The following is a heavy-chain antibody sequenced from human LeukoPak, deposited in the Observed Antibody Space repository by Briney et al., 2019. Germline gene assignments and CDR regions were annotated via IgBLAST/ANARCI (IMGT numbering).Heavy chain of an antibody. J-gene: IGHJ4*02. V-gene: IGHV1-2*02. Sequence: ASVKVSCKASGYTFTGYYMHWVRQAPGQGLEWMGWINPNIGGTNYAQKFQGRVTMTRDTAISTDYMELSRLRSDDTAVYYCAREDQYYDYVWGSYRYIYFDYWGQGTLVTVSS. CDR1: GYTFTGYY. CDR3: AREDQYYDYVWGSYRYIYFDY. CDR2: INPNIGGT. D-gene: IGHD3-16*02.